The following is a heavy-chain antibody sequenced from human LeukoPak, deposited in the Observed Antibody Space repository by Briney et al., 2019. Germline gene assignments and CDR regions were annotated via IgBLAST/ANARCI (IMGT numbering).Heavy chain of an antibody. V-gene: IGHV4-38-2*02. CDR3: ARVIYYDSSGYLDY. J-gene: IGHJ4*02. CDR2: IYHSGST. D-gene: IGHD3-22*01. CDR1: GYSISSGYY. Sequence: SETLSLTCTVSGYSISSGYYWGWIRQPPGKGLEWIGSIYHSGSTYYNPSLKSRVTISVDTSKNQFSLKLSSVTAADTAVYYCARVIYYDSSGYLDYWGQGTLVTVSS.